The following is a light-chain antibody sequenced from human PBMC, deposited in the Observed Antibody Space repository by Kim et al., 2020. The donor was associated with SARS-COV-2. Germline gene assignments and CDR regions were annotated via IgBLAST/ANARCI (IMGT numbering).Light chain of an antibody. CDR3: LQHTDWLT. V-gene: IGKV3-15*01. J-gene: IGKJ4*01. CDR1: QSISSN. CDR2: GAS. Sequence: EIVMTQSPATLSVSPGERVILSCRASQSISSNLAWYQQKPGQTPRLLIYGASTRATGIPARFSGSESGTEFTLTISSLQSEDFAVYYCLQHTDWLTFGGGTKLEI.